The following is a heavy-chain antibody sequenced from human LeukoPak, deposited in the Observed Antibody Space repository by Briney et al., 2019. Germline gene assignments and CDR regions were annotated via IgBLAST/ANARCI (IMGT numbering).Heavy chain of an antibody. D-gene: IGHD5-18*01. J-gene: IGHJ6*03. Sequence: SETLSLTCTVSGVSISSYYWSWIRQPPGKGLEWISYIYYSGSTNYNPSLKSRVTISVDTTKNQFSLKLSSVTAADTAVYYCARGTPHNSYGRYYYYYMDVWGKGTTVTISS. V-gene: IGHV4-59*01. CDR3: ARGTPHNSYGRYYYYYMDV. CDR1: GVSISSYY. CDR2: IYYSGST.